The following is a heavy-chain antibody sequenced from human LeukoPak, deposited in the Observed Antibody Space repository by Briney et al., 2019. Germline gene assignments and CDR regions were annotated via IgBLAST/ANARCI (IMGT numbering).Heavy chain of an antibody. D-gene: IGHD1-1*01. V-gene: IGHV3-23*01. CDR3: AKDRWTEVDAFDI. J-gene: IGHJ3*02. Sequence: AGSLRLSCAASGFTVSSNYMSWVRQAPGKGLEWVSAISGSGGSTYYADSVKGRFTISRDNYKNTLYLQMNSMRAEDTAVYYCAKDRWTEVDAFDIWGQGTMVTVSS. CDR1: GFTVSSNY. CDR2: ISGSGGST.